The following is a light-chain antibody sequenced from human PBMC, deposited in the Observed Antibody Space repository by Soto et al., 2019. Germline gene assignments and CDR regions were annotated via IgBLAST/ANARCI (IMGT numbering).Light chain of an antibody. CDR1: SSDVGYYNY. Sequence: QSVLTQPPSASGSPGQSVTISCTGTSSDVGYYNYVSWYQQHPGKAPKLMIYEVSKRPSGVPDRFSGSKSGNTASLTVSGLQAEDEADYYCSSYAGSKIYVFGTGTKLTVL. J-gene: IGLJ1*01. CDR2: EVS. CDR3: SSYAGSKIYV. V-gene: IGLV2-8*01.